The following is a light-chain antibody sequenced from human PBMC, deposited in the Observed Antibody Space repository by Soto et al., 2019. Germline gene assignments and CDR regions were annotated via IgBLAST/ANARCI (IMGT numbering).Light chain of an antibody. Sequence: DIQMTQSPSSLSASVGDRVTITCQASQDISDYLNWFAQKPGKAPKLLIYDASNLETGVTSRFSGSGSGTDFTFTISSLQPEDVATYYCQQYDGLPLTFGGGTKVEIK. CDR3: QQYDGLPLT. V-gene: IGKV1-33*01. CDR1: QDISDY. J-gene: IGKJ4*01. CDR2: DAS.